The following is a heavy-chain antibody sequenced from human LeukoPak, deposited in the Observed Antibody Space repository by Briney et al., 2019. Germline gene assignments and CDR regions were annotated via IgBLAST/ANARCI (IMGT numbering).Heavy chain of an antibody. Sequence: ASVKDSCKASGYTFTSYYMHWVRQAPGQGLEWMGIINPSGGSTSYAQKFQGRVTMTRDTSTSTVYMELSSLRSEDTAVYYCARFPNTAMVMGLEYYYYGMDVWGQGTTVTVSS. D-gene: IGHD5-18*01. CDR1: GYTFTSYY. V-gene: IGHV1-46*01. J-gene: IGHJ6*02. CDR3: ARFPNTAMVMGLEYYYYGMDV. CDR2: INPSGGST.